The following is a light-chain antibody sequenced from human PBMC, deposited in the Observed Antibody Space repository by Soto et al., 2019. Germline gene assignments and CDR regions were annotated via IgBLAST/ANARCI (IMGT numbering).Light chain of an antibody. CDR1: QSVSPY. Sequence: EIVLTQSPATLSLSPGERATLSFRASQSVSPYLAWYQQKPGQAPRLLIYDASNRATGIPARFSGGGSGTDFTLTISSLEPEDFAVYYCQQRGNRLTFGGGTKVDIK. CDR3: QQRGNRLT. V-gene: IGKV3-11*01. CDR2: DAS. J-gene: IGKJ4*01.